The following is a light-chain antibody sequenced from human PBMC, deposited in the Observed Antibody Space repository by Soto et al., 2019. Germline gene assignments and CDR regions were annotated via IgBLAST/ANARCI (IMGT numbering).Light chain of an antibody. J-gene: IGKJ3*01. CDR1: QGISSY. V-gene: IGKV1-9*01. CDR3: QQLNSYLFT. Sequence: DIQLTQSPSFLSASVGDRVTITCRASQGISSYLAWYQQKPGKAPKLLIYAASILQSGVPSRFSGSGSETEFTLTISSLQPEDFATYYCQQLNSYLFTFGPGTKSGYQT. CDR2: AAS.